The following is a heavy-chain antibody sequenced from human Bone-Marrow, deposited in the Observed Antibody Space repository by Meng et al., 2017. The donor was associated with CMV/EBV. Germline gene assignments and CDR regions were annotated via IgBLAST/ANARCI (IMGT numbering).Heavy chain of an antibody. CDR1: GFTFNSYA. V-gene: IGHV3-30*04. J-gene: IGHJ4*02. CDR3: ARDPLH. Sequence: LSLTCAASGFTFNSYAMHWVRQAPGKGLEWVAVISYDGSNKYYADSVKGRFTISRDNSKNTLYLQMNSLRAEDTAVYYCARDPLHWGQGTLVTSPQ. CDR2: ISYDGSNK.